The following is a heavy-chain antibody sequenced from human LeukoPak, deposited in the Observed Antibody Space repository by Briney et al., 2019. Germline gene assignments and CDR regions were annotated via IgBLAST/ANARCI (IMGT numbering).Heavy chain of an antibody. CDR3: ARGREDIVVVVAARDNWFDP. CDR2: ISSSSSYI. D-gene: IGHD2-15*01. V-gene: IGHV3-21*01. J-gene: IGHJ5*02. CDR1: GFTFSSYS. Sequence: PGRSLRLSCAASGFTFSSYSMNWVRQAPGKGLEWVSSISSSSSYIYYADSVKGRFTISRDNAKNSLYLQMNSLRAEDTAVYYCARGREDIVVVVAARDNWFDPWGQGTLVTVSS.